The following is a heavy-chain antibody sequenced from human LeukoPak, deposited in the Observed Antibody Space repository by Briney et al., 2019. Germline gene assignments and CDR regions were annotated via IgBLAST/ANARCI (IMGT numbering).Heavy chain of an antibody. D-gene: IGHD3-10*01. V-gene: IGHV3-21*01. Sequence: GSLRLSCAASGFPFSSYSMNWVRPAPGKGLEWVSSISSSSSYIYYADSVKGRFTISRDNAKNSLYLQMNSLRAEDTAVYYCARAVNYYGSGSCDYWGQGTLVTVSS. CDR3: ARAVNYYGSGSCDY. CDR2: ISSSSSYI. J-gene: IGHJ4*02. CDR1: GFPFSSYS.